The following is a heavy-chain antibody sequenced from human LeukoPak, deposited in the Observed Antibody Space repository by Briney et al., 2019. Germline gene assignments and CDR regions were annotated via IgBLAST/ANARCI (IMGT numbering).Heavy chain of an antibody. CDR3: ARDAGYRFDY. CDR2: SSSSSSYI. J-gene: IGHJ4*02. CDR1: GFTFSGSA. Sequence: GGSLRLSCAASGFTFSGSAMSWVRQAPGKGLEWVSSSSSSSSYIYHAESVKGRFTISRDNAKNSLYLQMNSLRAEDTAVYYCARDAGYRFDYWGQGTLVTVSS. V-gene: IGHV3-21*01. D-gene: IGHD5-18*01.